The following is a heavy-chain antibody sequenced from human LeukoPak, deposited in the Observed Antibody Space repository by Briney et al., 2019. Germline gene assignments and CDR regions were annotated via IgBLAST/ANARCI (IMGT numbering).Heavy chain of an antibody. D-gene: IGHD3-3*01. Sequence: SETLSLTCAVYGESFSGYYWSWIRQPPGKGLEWIGEINHSGSTNYNPSLKSRVTISVDTSKNQFSLKLSSVTAADTAVYYCARFRRSGYSLEFDPWGQGTLVTVSS. J-gene: IGHJ5*02. CDR3: ARFRRSGYSLEFDP. V-gene: IGHV4-34*01. CDR1: GESFSGYY. CDR2: INHSGST.